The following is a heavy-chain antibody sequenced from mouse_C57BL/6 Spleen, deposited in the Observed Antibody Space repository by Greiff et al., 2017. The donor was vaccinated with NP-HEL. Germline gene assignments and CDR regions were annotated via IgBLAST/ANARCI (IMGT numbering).Heavy chain of an antibody. CDR3: AREGTPLRAMDY. CDR2: ISDGGSYT. V-gene: IGHV5-4*01. CDR1: GFTFSSYA. D-gene: IGHD1-1*01. Sequence: EVQLVESGGGLVKPGGSLKLSCAASGFTFSSYAMSWVRQTPEKRLEWVATISDGGSYTYYPDNVKGRFTISRDNAKNNLYLQMSHLKSEDTAMYYGAREGTPLRAMDYWGQGTSVTVSS. J-gene: IGHJ4*01.